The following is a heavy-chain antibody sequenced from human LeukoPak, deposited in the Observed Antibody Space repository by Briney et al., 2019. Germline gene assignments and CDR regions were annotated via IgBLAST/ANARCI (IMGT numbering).Heavy chain of an antibody. J-gene: IGHJ4*02. CDR1: GFTVSSNY. V-gene: IGHV3-53*01. D-gene: IGHD2-8*01. CDR2: IYSDGGT. Sequence: GGSLRLSCAASGFTVSSNYMSWVRQAPGKGLQWVPVIYSDGGTYYADSVKGRFTISRDNSKNTLSLQMNSLRAEDTAVYYCASPSPMYCTNGVCDDYWGQGTLVTVSS. CDR3: ASPSPMYCTNGVCDDY.